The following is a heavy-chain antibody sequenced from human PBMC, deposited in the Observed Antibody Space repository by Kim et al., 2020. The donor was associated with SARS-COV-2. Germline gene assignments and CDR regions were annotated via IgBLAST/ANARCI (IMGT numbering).Heavy chain of an antibody. CDR3: ARVQLERPFDY. V-gene: IGHV1-2*06. Sequence: ASVKVSCKASGYTFTGYYMHWVRQAPGQGLEWMGRINPNSGGTNYAQKFQGRVTMSRDTSISTAYMELSRLRSDDTAVYYCARVQLERPFDYWGQGTLVTVSS. J-gene: IGHJ4*02. CDR2: INPNSGGT. CDR1: GYTFTGYY. D-gene: IGHD1-1*01.